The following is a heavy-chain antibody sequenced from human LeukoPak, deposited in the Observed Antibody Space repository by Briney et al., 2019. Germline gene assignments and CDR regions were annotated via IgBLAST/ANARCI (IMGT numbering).Heavy chain of an antibody. CDR1: GFTFSSYS. J-gene: IGHJ3*02. Sequence: GGSLRLSCAASGFTFSSYSMNWVRQAPGKGLEWVSSISSSSSYIYYADSVKGRFTISRDNAKNSLYLQMNSLRAEDTAVYYCAIDQGQWLVVSAFDIWGQGTMVTVS. D-gene: IGHD6-19*01. CDR2: ISSSSSYI. CDR3: AIDQGQWLVVSAFDI. V-gene: IGHV3-21*01.